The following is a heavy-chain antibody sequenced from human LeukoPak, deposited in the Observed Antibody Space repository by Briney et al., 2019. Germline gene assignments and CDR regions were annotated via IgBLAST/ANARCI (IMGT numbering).Heavy chain of an antibody. CDR1: GGSISSSSYY. CDR3: ARALEGYDYVWGSYRHQGLAFGY. D-gene: IGHD3-16*02. V-gene: IGHV4-39*01. J-gene: IGHJ4*02. Sequence: SETLSLTCTVSGGSISSSSYYWGWVRQPPGKGLEWIGSIYYSGSTYYNPSLKSRVTISVDTSKNQFSLKLSSVTAADTAVYYCARALEGYDYVWGSYRHQGLAFGYWGQGTLVTVSS. CDR2: IYYSGST.